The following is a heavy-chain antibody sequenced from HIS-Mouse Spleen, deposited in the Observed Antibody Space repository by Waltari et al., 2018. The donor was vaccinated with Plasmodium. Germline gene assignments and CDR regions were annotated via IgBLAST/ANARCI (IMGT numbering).Heavy chain of an antibody. Sequence: EVQLVESGGGLVQPGGSLRLSCAASGFTFSSYWMSWVRQAPGKGLEGVAKRKQDGSEKYYVDSVKGRFTISRDNAKNSLYLQMNSLGAEDTAVYYCASSWYWYFDLWGRGTLVTVSS. CDR2: RKQDGSEK. V-gene: IGHV3-7*01. CDR1: GFTFSSYW. D-gene: IGHD6-13*01. J-gene: IGHJ2*01. CDR3: ASSWYWYFDL.